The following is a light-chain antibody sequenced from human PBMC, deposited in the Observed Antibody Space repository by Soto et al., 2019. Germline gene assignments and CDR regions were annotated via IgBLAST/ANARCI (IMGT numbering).Light chain of an antibody. CDR2: AAS. V-gene: IGKV1-27*01. CDR1: QGISNY. CDR3: QKYNSAPRT. J-gene: IGKJ1*01. Sequence: DIQMTQSPSSLSASVGDRVTITCRASQGISNYLAWYQQKPGKVPKLLIYAASTLQSGFPSRFSGSGSGTDFTLTIGSLQPEDVETYYCQKYNSAPRTFGQGTKVEIK.